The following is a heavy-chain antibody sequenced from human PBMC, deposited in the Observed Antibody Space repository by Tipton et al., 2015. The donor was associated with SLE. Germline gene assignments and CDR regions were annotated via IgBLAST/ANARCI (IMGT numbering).Heavy chain of an antibody. V-gene: IGHV4-31*03. D-gene: IGHD6-19*01. CDR2: IYYSGST. J-gene: IGHJ3*02. CDR3: ARVRGGWANDASDI. CDR1: GGSISSGGYY. Sequence: TLSLTCTVSGGSISSGGYYWSWIRKHPGKGLEWIGYIYYSGSTYYNPSLKSRVTISVDTSKNQFSLKLSSVTAADTAVYYCARVRGGWANDASDIWGQGTMVTVSS.